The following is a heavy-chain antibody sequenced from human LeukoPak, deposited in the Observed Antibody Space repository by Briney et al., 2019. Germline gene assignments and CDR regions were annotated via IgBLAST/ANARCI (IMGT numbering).Heavy chain of an antibody. V-gene: IGHV3-21*01. CDR1: GFTFSSYS. CDR2: ISSSSSYI. J-gene: IGHJ4*02. D-gene: IGHD3-16*01. Sequence: GGSLTLSCAASGFTFSSYSMNWARQAPGKGREWVSSISSSSSYIYYADSVKGRFTISRDNAKNSLYLQMNSLRAEDTAVYYCARGGPFDYWGQGTLVTVSS. CDR3: ARGGPFDY.